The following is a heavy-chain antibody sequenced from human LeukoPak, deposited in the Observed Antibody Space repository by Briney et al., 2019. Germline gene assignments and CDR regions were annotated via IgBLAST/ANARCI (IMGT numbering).Heavy chain of an antibody. V-gene: IGHV1-18*01. D-gene: IGHD2-2*01. CDR2: ISAYNGNT. J-gene: IGHJ3*02. CDR1: GYTFTSYG. CDR3: ARYCSSTSCYGGDAFDI. Sequence: ASVKVSCKASGYTFTSYGISWVRQAPGQGLEWMGWISAYNGNTNYAQKLQGRVTMTTDTSTSTAYMELRSLRSDDTAVYYCARYCSSTSCYGGDAFDIWGQGTMVTVSS.